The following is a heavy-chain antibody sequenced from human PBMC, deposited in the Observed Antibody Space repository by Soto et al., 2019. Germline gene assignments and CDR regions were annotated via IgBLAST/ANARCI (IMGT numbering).Heavy chain of an antibody. Sequence: PSETLSLTCAVYGGSFSGYYWSWIRQPPGKGLEWIGEINHSGSTNYNPSLKSRVTISVDTSKNQFSLKLSSVTAADTAVYYCASDEDDYSLDLRFEPWGQGTLVTVSS. V-gene: IGHV4-34*01. J-gene: IGHJ5*02. CDR3: ASDEDDYSLDLRFEP. D-gene: IGHD4-4*01. CDR1: GGSFSGYY. CDR2: INHSGST.